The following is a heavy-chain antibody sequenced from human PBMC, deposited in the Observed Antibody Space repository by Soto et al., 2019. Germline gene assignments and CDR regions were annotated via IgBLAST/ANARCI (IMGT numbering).Heavy chain of an antibody. V-gene: IGHV1-3*01. D-gene: IGHD6-19*01. J-gene: IGHJ4*02. Sequence: ASVKVSCNASGYIFSNYAVQWVLQAPGQRLEWMGWINVGNGNTIYSQKFQGRVTITRDTSASTTYMELSSLTSEDTAMYYCAKDGSVDGNLDYSGQGTLDIVSS. CDR1: GYIFSNYA. CDR3: AKDGSVDGNLDY. CDR2: INVGNGNT.